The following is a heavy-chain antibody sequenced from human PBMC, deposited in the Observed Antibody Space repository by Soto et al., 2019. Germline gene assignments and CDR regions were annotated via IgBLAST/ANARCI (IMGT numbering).Heavy chain of an antibody. Sequence: GESLKISCQGSGYSFTSYWIGWVRQMPGKGLEWVAIIYPADSNTRYSPSFQGQVTISADKSISTAYLQWSSLKASDTAIYYCARPFGMDVWGQGTTVTVSS. CDR1: GYSFTSYW. J-gene: IGHJ6*02. CDR2: IYPADSNT. V-gene: IGHV5-51*01. CDR3: ARPFGMDV.